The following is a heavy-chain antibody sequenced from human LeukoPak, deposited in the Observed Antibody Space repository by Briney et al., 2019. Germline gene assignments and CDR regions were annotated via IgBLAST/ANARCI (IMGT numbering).Heavy chain of an antibody. Sequence: SETLSLTCSVSGGSISTYYWNWIRQTPGKGLEWIGHISYGNTEYNPSLKSRVTISVDTSKNQFSLKLPSVTAADTAVYYCARDKAHSYGRYFDPWGQGALVTVSS. D-gene: IGHD5-18*01. V-gene: IGHV4-59*01. CDR1: GGSISTYY. CDR2: ISYGNT. J-gene: IGHJ5*02. CDR3: ARDKAHSYGRYFDP.